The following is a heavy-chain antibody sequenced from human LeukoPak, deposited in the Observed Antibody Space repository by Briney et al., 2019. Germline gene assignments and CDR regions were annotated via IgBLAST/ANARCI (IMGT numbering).Heavy chain of an antibody. V-gene: IGHV4-59*01. CDR1: GGSISSYY. J-gene: IGHJ5*02. Sequence: PSETLSLTCTVSGGSISSYYWSWIRQPPGKGLERIGYISYSGSTNYNPSLKSRVTISVDTSKNQFSLKLSSVTAVDTAVYYCARDGGGTESWYDPWGQGTLVTVSS. CDR2: ISYSGST. CDR3: ARDGGGTESWYDP. D-gene: IGHD3-16*01.